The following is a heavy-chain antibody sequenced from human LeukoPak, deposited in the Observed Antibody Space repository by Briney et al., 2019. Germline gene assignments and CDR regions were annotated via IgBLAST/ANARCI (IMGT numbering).Heavy chain of an antibody. CDR1: GYTFNGDY. V-gene: IGHV1-2*02. J-gene: IGHJ4*02. CDR3: AREIQLWAFDY. D-gene: IGHD5-18*01. CDR2: INPNSGGT. Sequence: ASVKVSCKASGYTFNGDYMHWVRQAPGQGLEWMGWINPNSGGTNYAQKFQGRVTMTRDTSISTAYMELSRLRSDDTAVYYCAREIQLWAFDYWGQGTLVTVSS.